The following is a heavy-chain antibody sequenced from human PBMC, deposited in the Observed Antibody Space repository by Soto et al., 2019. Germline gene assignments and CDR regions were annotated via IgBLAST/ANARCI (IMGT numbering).Heavy chain of an antibody. CDR1: GFTFSSYA. CDR2: ISGSGGST. V-gene: IGHV3-23*01. CDR3: AITKPYYDILTGYSNFDY. Sequence: GGSLRLSCEASGFTFSSYAMSWVRQAPGKGLEWVSAISGSGGSTYYADSVKGRFTISRDNSKNTLYLQMNSLRAEDTAVYYCAITKPYYDILTGYSNFDYWGQGTLVTVSS. J-gene: IGHJ4*02. D-gene: IGHD3-9*01.